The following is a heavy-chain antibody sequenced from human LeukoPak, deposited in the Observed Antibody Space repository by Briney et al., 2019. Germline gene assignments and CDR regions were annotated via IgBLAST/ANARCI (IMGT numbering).Heavy chain of an antibody. D-gene: IGHD1-14*01. CDR2: IFYSGST. Sequence: SETLSLTCTVSGGSISTSNYYWGWIRQPPGKGLEWIGNIFYSGSTYYSPSLKSRVTISLDTSKNQFSLKLSSVTAADTAVYYCARLFLPESEYHNWFDPWGQGTLVTVSS. V-gene: IGHV4-39*07. CDR1: GGSISTSNYY. J-gene: IGHJ5*02. CDR3: ARLFLPESEYHNWFDP.